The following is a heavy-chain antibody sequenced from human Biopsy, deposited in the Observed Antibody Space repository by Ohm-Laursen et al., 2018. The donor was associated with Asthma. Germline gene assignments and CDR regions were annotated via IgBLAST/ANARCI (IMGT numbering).Heavy chain of an antibody. Sequence: SDTLFLTCTASGASITSSAYYWGWIRQPPGKGLEWIGSMYYGETTYYSPSLKSRVTISVDTPKNQFSLILSSVTAADTAVYYCVRGSSSWHHGPFHYYYGLDVWGQGTTATVSS. CDR2: MYYGETT. J-gene: IGHJ6*02. D-gene: IGHD6-13*01. V-gene: IGHV4-39*01. CDR1: GASITSSAYY. CDR3: VRGSSSWHHGPFHYYYGLDV.